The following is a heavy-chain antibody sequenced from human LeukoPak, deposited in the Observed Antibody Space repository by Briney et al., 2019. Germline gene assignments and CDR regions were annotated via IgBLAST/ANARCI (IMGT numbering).Heavy chain of an antibody. D-gene: IGHD5-12*01. CDR3: ARETVATMYNWFDP. Sequence: PSETLSLTCTVSGGSISSYYWSWIRQPPGKGLEWIGYIYYSGSTNHNPSLKSRVTISVDTSKNQFSLKLSSVTAADTAVYYCARETVATMYNWFDPWGQGTLVTVSS. V-gene: IGHV4-59*01. CDR2: IYYSGST. CDR1: GGSISSYY. J-gene: IGHJ5*02.